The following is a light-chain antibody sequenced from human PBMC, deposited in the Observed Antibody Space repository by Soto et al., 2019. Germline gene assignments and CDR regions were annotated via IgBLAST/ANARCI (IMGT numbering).Light chain of an antibody. CDR1: QGISSY. V-gene: IGKV1-8*01. Sequence: AIRMSQSPSSVSASTGDRVTIPCRASQGISSYLAWYQQKPGKAPKLLIYTASNLQTGVPSRFSGSGSGTHFTLTISSLQPEDFATYYCQLSYNTPRTFGQGTKVDIK. CDR3: QLSYNTPRT. J-gene: IGKJ1*01. CDR2: TAS.